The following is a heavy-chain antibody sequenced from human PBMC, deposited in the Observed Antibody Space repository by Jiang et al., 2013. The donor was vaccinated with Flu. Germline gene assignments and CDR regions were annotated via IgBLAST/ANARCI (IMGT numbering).Heavy chain of an antibody. J-gene: IGHJ6*02. D-gene: IGHD2-2*01. Sequence: GAEVKKPGASVKVSCKASGYTFTSYGISWVRQAPGQGLEWMGWISAYNGNTNYAQKLQGRVTMTTDTSTSTAYMELRSLRSDDTAVYYCARVVPAAVYYYYGMDVWGQGTTVTVSS. CDR1: GYTFTSYG. V-gene: IGHV1-18*01. CDR2: ISAYNGNT. CDR3: ARVVPAAVYYYYGMDV.